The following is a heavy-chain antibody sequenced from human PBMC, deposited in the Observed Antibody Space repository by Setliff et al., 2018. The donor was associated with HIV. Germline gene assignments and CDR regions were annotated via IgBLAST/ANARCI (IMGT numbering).Heavy chain of an antibody. CDR2: IYSGGST. D-gene: IGHD6-13*01. Sequence: GSLRLSCAASGFTVSSNYMSWVRQAPGKGLEWVSVIYSGGSTYYADSVKGRFTISRDNAKNSLYLQMNSLRDEDTAVYYCARDHSSSWYSLHWGQGKLVTVSS. CDR3: ARDHSSSWYSLH. CDR1: GFTVSSNY. J-gene: IGHJ4*01. V-gene: IGHV3-66*01.